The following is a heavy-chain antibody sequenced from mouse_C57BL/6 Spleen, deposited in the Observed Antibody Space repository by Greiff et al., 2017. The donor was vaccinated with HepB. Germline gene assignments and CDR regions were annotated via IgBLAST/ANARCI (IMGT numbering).Heavy chain of an antibody. Sequence: EVQLVESGGGLVKPGGSLKLSCAASGFTFSSYAMSWVRQTPEKRLEWVATISDGGSYTYYPDNVKGRFTISRDNAKNNLYLQMSHLKSEDTAMYYCARDGDEAYWGQGTLVTVSA. V-gene: IGHV5-4*01. CDR3: ARDGDEAY. D-gene: IGHD3-3*01. CDR1: GFTFSSYA. J-gene: IGHJ3*01. CDR2: ISDGGSYT.